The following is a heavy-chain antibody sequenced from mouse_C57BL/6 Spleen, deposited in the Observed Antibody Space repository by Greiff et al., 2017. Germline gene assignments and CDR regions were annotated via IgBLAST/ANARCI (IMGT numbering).Heavy chain of an antibody. D-gene: IGHD4-1*01. CDR2: IDPSDSYT. Sequence: VQLQQPGAELVMPGASVTLSCKASGYTFTSYWMNWVKQRPGQGLEWIGEIDPSDSYTNYNQKFKGKSTLTVDKSSSTAYMQLSSLTSEDSAVYYCARKGLTGSNYFDYWGQGTTLTVSS. V-gene: IGHV1-69*01. CDR3: ARKGLTGSNYFDY. CDR1: GYTFTSYW. J-gene: IGHJ2*01.